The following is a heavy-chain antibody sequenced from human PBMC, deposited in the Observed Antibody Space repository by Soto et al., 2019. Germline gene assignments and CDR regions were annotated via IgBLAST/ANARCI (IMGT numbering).Heavy chain of an antibody. D-gene: IGHD5-12*01. CDR2: IYYSGST. CDR3: ARGSKVGYNAAFDY. V-gene: IGHV4-30-4*01. Sequence: QVQLQESGPGLVKPSQTLFLTCTVSGGSISSGDYYWCWIRQPPGKGLEWLGYIYYSGSTYYNPSLKPRITMSIDTSKNQFSMKLSSVSATDTAVYYCARGSKVGYNAAFDYWGQGTLVTVSS. CDR1: GGSISSGDYY. J-gene: IGHJ4*02.